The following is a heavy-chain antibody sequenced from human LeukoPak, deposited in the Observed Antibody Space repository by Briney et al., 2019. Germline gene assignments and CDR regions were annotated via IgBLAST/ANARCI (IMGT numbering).Heavy chain of an antibody. CDR1: GFTFSDYY. CDR3: ASSGYSYGAGLFDY. J-gene: IGHJ4*02. V-gene: IGHV3-53*01. CDR2: IYSGGST. Sequence: GGSLRLSCAASGFTFSDYYMSWVRQAPGKGLEWVSVIYSGGSTYYADSVKGRFTISRDNSKNTLYLQMNSLRAEDTAVYYCASSGYSYGAGLFDYWGQGTLVTVSS. D-gene: IGHD5-18*01.